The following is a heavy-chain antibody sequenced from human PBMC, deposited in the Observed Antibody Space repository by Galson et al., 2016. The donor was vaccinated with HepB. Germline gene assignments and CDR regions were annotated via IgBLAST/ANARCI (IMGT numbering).Heavy chain of an antibody. Sequence: SLRLSCAASGFVFSNFGLSWVRQAPGKGLEWVASISTRRTTYYSDSVQGRITISRDNSKNTLYLQMNGLRAADTAVYYCAKERLVRRIFDHWGQGTLLTVSS. CDR1: GFVFSNFG. J-gene: IGHJ4*02. V-gene: IGHV3-23*01. D-gene: IGHD1-1*01. CDR2: ISTRRTT. CDR3: AKERLVRRIFDH.